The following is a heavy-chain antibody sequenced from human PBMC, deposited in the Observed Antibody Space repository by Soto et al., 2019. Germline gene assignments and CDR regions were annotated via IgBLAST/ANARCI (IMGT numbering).Heavy chain of an antibody. CDR2: IYYSVST. D-gene: IGHD4-4*01. J-gene: IGHJ6*02. Sequence: PSETLSLNCTVSGGSISSGGYYWSWIRQHPGKGLEWIGYIYYSVSTYYNPSLKSRVTISVDTSKNQFSLKLSSVTAADTAVYYCARDRGPTVPYGMDVWGQGTTVTVSS. CDR3: ARDRGPTVPYGMDV. CDR1: GGSISSGGYY. V-gene: IGHV4-31*03.